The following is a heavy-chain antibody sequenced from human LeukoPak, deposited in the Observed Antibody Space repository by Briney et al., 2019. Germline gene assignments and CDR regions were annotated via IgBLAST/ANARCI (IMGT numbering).Heavy chain of an antibody. D-gene: IGHD2-15*01. V-gene: IGHV3-11*01. CDR3: PSLLRYCSGVSCSGPFDY. Sequence: GGSLRLSCAASGLTLTDYYMGWIRQAPGKGLEWVSYISTSSTTKYYADSVKGRFTISRDNAENSLYLQLNSLRAEDTALYYCPSLLRYCSGVSCSGPFDYWGQGTLVTVSS. CDR1: GLTLTDYY. J-gene: IGHJ4*02. CDR2: ISTSSTTK.